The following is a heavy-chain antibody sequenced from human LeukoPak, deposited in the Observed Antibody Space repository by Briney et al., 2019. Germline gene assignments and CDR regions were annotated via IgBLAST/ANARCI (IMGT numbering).Heavy chain of an antibody. D-gene: IGHD4-11*01. CDR2: IIPIFGIA. Sequence: ASVKVSCKASGGTFSSYAISWVRQAPGQGLEWMGRIIPIFGIADYAQKFQGRVTITADKSTSTAYMELSSLRSEDTAVYYCAREVVTTNRNWFDPWGQGTLVTVSS. J-gene: IGHJ5*02. V-gene: IGHV1-69*04. CDR3: AREVVTTNRNWFDP. CDR1: GGTFSSYA.